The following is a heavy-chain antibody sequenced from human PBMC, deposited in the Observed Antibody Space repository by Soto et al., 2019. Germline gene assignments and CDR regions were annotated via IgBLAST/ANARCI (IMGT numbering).Heavy chain of an antibody. J-gene: IGHJ5*02. Sequence: GESLKISCKGSGYTFTDYWIGWVRQLPGKGLEWMGIIYPGDSDTRYSPSFQGQVTITADKSTSTAYLQWNTLKAADTAVYYCSRDRYYYDSSGLPGGWFDPWGQGTLVTVSS. CDR2: IYPGDSDT. V-gene: IGHV5-51*01. CDR3: SRDRYYYDSSGLPGGWFDP. D-gene: IGHD3-22*01. CDR1: GYTFTDYW.